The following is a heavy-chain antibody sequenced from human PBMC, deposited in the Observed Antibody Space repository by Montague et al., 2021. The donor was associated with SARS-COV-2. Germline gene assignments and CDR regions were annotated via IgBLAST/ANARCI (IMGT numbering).Heavy chain of an antibody. Sequence: SLRLSCAASGFTVSSNYMSWARQAPGKGLEWVSVIYSDVSTYYADSAKGRFTISRDNSKNTLYLQMNSLRAEDTAVYYCARVVTYAFDVWGQGTMVTVSS. CDR2: IYSDVST. CDR1: GFTVSSNY. V-gene: IGHV3-66*01. J-gene: IGHJ3*01. D-gene: IGHD4-11*01. CDR3: ARVVTYAFDV.